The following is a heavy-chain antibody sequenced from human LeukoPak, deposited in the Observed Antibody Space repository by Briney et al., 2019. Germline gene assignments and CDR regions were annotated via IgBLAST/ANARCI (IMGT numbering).Heavy chain of an antibody. CDR2: ISYDGSNK. V-gene: IGHV3-30-3*01. Sequence: SGGSLRLSCAASGFTFSSYAMHWVRQAPGKGLEWVAVISYDGSNKYYADSVKGRFTISRDNSKNTLYLQMNSLRAEDTAVYYCAGDPPFYYDSSGLDYWGQGTLVTVSS. CDR1: GFTFSSYA. J-gene: IGHJ4*02. D-gene: IGHD3-22*01. CDR3: AGDPPFYYDSSGLDY.